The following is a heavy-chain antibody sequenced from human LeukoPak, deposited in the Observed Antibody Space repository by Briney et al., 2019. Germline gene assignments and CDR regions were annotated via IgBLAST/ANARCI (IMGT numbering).Heavy chain of an antibody. Sequence: GASVKVSCKASGGTFSSYAISWVRQAPGQGLEWMGRIIPILGIANYAQKFQGRVTITADKSTSTAYMELSSLRSEDTAVYYCATYYDFWSGLDYYYYGMDVWGQGTTVTVSS. CDR1: GGTFSSYA. D-gene: IGHD3-3*01. CDR3: ATYYDFWSGLDYYYYGMDV. V-gene: IGHV1-69*04. CDR2: IIPILGIA. J-gene: IGHJ6*02.